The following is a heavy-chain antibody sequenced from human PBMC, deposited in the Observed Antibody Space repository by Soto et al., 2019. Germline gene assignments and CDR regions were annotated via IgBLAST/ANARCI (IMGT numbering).Heavy chain of an antibody. CDR3: ARGSAVAASGKGWFDP. J-gene: IGHJ5*02. CDR2: INHSGST. D-gene: IGHD6-13*01. Sequence: QVQLQQWGAGLLKPSETLSLTCAVYGGSFSGYYWSWLRQPPGKGLEWIGEINHSGSTNNNPSLKSRVTISVDTSKNQFSLKLGSVTAADTAVYYCARGSAVAASGKGWFDPWGQGTLVTVSS. V-gene: IGHV4-34*01. CDR1: GGSFSGYY.